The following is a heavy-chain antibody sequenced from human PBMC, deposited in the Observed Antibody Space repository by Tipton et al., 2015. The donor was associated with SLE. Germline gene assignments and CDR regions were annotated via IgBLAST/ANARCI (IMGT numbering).Heavy chain of an antibody. CDR3: ARGTPFMEFERNWFDP. CDR2: MYYSGIT. D-gene: IGHD3-3*02. Sequence: TLSLTCSVSGGSIRTHYWSWIRQTPGKGLEWIGYMYYSGITNYNPSLYSRVSISVDTSRNQFSLKMNSVTAADTAIYYCARGTPFMEFERNWFDPWGQGTLVTVSS. CDR1: GGSIRTHY. V-gene: IGHV4-59*11. J-gene: IGHJ5*02.